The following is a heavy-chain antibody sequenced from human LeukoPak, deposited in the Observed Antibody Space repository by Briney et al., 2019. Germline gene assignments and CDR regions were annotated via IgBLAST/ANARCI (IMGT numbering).Heavy chain of an antibody. CDR2: VYYSGTT. J-gene: IGHJ5*02. D-gene: IGHD3-10*01. Sequence: SETLSLTCNVSGGSMSSRYWSRIRQPPGKGLEWIGYVYYSGTTNSNPSLKSRVTISVDTSKNQFSLNLRSVTAADTAVYYCARDVARSGDLFGWFDPWGQGTLVIVSS. V-gene: IGHV4-59*11. CDR1: GGSMSSRY. CDR3: ARDVARSGDLFGWFDP.